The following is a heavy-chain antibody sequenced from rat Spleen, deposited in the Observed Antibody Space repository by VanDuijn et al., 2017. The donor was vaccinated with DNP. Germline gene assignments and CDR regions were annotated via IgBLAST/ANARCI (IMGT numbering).Heavy chain of an antibody. CDR1: GFIFSNYY. J-gene: IGHJ2*01. V-gene: IGHV5-22*01. CDR3: IRWNSGHFDY. Sequence: EVQLVESGGGLVQPGRSMKLSCTASGFIFSNYYMAWVRQAPTKGLEWVAYISYDGGSTYYRDSVKGRFTISRDNAKSTLYLQMNSLRSEDMATYYCIRWNSGHFDYWGQGVMVTVSS. CDR2: ISYDGGST. D-gene: IGHD4-3*01.